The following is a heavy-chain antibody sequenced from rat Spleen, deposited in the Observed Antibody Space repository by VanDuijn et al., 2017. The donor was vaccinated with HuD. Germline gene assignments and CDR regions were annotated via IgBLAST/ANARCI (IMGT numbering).Heavy chain of an antibody. CDR1: GFAFSSYY. V-gene: IGHV5-25*01. CDR3: TRENWVFDY. D-gene: IGHD5-1*01. J-gene: IGHJ2*01. Sequence: EMQLVESGGGLVRPGRSMNLSCLASGFAFSSYYMAWVRQAPTKGLEWVASISNVGGDTHYRDSVKGRFTVSRDNAKATLYLQMDSLRSEDTATYYCTRENWVFDYWGQGVMVTVSS. CDR2: ISNVGGDT.